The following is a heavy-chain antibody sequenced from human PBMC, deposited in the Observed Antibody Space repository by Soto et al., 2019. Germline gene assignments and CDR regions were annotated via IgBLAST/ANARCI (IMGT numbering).Heavy chain of an antibody. CDR2: IWYDGSNK. Sequence: ESGGGVVQPGRSLRLSCAASGFTFSSYGMHWVRQAPGKGLEWVAVIWYDGSNKYYADSVKGRFTISRDNSKNTLYLQMNSLRAEDTAVYYCARDAEAAADEVYYYYGMDVWGQGTTVTVSS. J-gene: IGHJ6*02. D-gene: IGHD6-13*01. CDR1: GFTFSSYG. CDR3: ARDAEAAADEVYYYYGMDV. V-gene: IGHV3-33*01.